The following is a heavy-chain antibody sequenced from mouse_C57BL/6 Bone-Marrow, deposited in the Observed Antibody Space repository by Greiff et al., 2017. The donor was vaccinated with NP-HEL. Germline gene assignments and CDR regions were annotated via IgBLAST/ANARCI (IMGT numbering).Heavy chain of an antibody. Sequence: QVQLKQPGAELVKPGASVKVSCKASGYTFTSYWMHWVKQRPGQGLEWIGRIHPSDSDTNYNQKFKGKATLTVDKSSSTAYMQRSSLTSEDSAVYYCAMRGGLPWYFDVWGTGTTVTVSS. J-gene: IGHJ1*03. D-gene: IGHD2-2*01. CDR3: AMRGGLPWYFDV. CDR1: GYTFTSYW. CDR2: IHPSDSDT. V-gene: IGHV1-74*01.